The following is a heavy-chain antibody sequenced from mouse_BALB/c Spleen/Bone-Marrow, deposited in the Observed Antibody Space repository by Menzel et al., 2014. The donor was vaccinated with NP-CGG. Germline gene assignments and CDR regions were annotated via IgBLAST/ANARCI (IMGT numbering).Heavy chain of an antibody. CDR1: GYTFTSYW. J-gene: IGHJ4*01. CDR3: TRRGYYAMDY. CDR2: IDPSDSYT. Sequence: QVQLKQSGAELVKPGASVKMSCKASGYTFTSYWMHWVKQRPGQGLEWIGVIDPSDSYTSYNQKFKGKATLTVDTSYSTAYMQLSSLTSEDSAVYYCTRRGYYAMDYWGQGTSVTVSS. V-gene: IGHV1S127*01.